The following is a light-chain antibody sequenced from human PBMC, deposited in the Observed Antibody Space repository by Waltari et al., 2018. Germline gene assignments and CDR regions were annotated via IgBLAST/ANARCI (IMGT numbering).Light chain of an antibody. CDR3: QQYNNWPLL. Sequence: EIVMTQSPAPLSVSPGERATLSCRASQSISSNLALYQQKPGQAPRPLFYRTSIRATGIPARFTGIGSGTAFTLSIHTMHSQDFAVYSCQQYNNWPLLFGQGTKVDIK. J-gene: IGKJ1*01. CDR2: RTS. V-gene: IGKV3-15*01. CDR1: QSISSN.